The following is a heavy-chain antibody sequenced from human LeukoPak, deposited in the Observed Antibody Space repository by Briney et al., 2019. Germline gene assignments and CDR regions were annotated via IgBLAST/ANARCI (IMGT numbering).Heavy chain of an antibody. CDR2: IYPGDSDT. J-gene: IGHJ4*02. CDR1: GYSFFSNYW. D-gene: IGHD5-24*01. V-gene: IGHV5-51*01. Sequence: GESLTISCKAYGYSFFSNYWIGWVRQMPGKGLEWMGIIYPGDSDTRYSPSFQGQVTISADKSISTAYLQWSSLKASDTAMYYCAREGRDGYVGVLSPFDYWGQGTLVTVSS. CDR3: AREGRDGYVGVLSPFDY.